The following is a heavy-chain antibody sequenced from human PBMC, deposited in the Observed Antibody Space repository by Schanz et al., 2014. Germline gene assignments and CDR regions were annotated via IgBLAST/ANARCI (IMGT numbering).Heavy chain of an antibody. CDR2: ISPYNGNT. Sequence: QVQLVQSGAAVKKPGASVKVSCKASGYTFTSYGISWVRQAPGQGREWMGWISPYNGNTNYAQKLQGRVTMTTDTTTSTTYMDQRCLNSDGTAVYYCARDQSPYASTSDDRYFDYWGQGSLVTVSS. J-gene: IGHJ4*02. D-gene: IGHD3-22*01. V-gene: IGHV1-18*01. CDR1: GYTFTSYG. CDR3: ARDQSPYASTSDDRYFDY.